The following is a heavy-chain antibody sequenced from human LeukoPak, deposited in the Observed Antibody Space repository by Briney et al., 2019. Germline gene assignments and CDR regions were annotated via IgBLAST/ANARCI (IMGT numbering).Heavy chain of an antibody. D-gene: IGHD4-17*01. CDR3: AKVGLRLGGDY. Sequence: GGSLRLSCAASGFTFSRYWMHWVRQGPGKGLVWVSRINSDGSSTSYADSVKGRFTISRDNAKNTLYLQMNSLRAEDTAVYYCAKVGLRLGGDYWGQGTLVTVSS. J-gene: IGHJ4*02. V-gene: IGHV3-74*01. CDR2: INSDGSST. CDR1: GFTFSRYW.